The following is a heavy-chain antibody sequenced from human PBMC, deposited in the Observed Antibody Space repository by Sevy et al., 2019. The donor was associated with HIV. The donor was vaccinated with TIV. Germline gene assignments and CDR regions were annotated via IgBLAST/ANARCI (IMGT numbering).Heavy chain of an antibody. D-gene: IGHD5-18*01. V-gene: IGHV3-7*01. CDR1: GFTFSDSW. J-gene: IGHJ4*02. CDR3: ARDRAYSALDY. CDR2: INEDGSRL. Sequence: GGSLRLSCVASGFTFSDSWMTWVRQAPGKGLERIAFINEDGSRLGYVDSVRGRFTISRENTKNSLYLQMNRLRAEDTAVYFCARDRAYSALDYWGQGTLVTVSS.